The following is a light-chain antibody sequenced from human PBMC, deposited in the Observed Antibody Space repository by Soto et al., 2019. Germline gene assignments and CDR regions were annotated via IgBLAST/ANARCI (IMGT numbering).Light chain of an antibody. J-gene: IGLJ3*02. CDR3: CSYAGSSTSWV. Sequence: QSVLTQPASVSGSPGQSITISCTGTSSDVGSYNLVSWYQQHPGKAPKLMIYEVSMRPSGVSNRFSGSKSGNTASLTISGLQAEDEADYYCCSYAGSSTSWVFGGGTKLTVL. V-gene: IGLV2-23*02. CDR1: SSDVGSYNL. CDR2: EVS.